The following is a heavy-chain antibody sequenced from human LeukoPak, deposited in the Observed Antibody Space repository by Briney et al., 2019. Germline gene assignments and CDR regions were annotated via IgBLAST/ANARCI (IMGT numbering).Heavy chain of an antibody. J-gene: IGHJ4*02. CDR2: IYSGGST. D-gene: IGHD5-24*01. CDR3: ARTQVMATISYFDY. CDR1: EFSVGSNY. V-gene: IGHV3-66*01. Sequence: GGSLRLSCAASEFSVGSNYMTWVRQAPGKGLEWVSVIYSGGSTYYADSVKGRFTVSRDNSKNTLYLQMNSLRAEDTAVYYCARTQVMATISYFDYWGQGTLVTVSS.